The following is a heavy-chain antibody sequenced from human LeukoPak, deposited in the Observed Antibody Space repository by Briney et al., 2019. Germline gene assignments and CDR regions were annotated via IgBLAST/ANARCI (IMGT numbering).Heavy chain of an antibody. Sequence: ASVKVSCKASGGTFSSYAISWVRQAPGQGLEWMGGIIPIFGTANYAQKFQGRVTTTTDESTSTAYMELSSLRSEDTAVYYCARGGGAVAGTLAFDIWGQGTMVTVSS. CDR2: IIPIFGTA. CDR1: GGTFSSYA. V-gene: IGHV1-69*05. D-gene: IGHD6-19*01. CDR3: ARGGGAVAGTLAFDI. J-gene: IGHJ3*02.